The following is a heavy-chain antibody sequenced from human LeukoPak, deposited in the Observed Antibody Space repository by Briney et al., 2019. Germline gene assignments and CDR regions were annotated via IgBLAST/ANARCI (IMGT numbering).Heavy chain of an antibody. CDR1: GGTFSSYA. CDR3: ARGTGYYDSSGLVPFDY. CDR2: IIPIFGTA. D-gene: IGHD3-22*01. Sequence: SVKVSCKASGGTFSSYAISWVRQAPGQGLEWMGRIIPIFGTANYAQKFQGRVTITADKSTSTAYMELSSLRSEDTTVYYCARGTGYYDSSGLVPFDYWGQGTLVTVSS. J-gene: IGHJ4*02. V-gene: IGHV1-69*06.